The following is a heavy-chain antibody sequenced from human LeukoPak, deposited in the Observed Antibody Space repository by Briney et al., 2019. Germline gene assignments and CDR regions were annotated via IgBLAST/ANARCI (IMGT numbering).Heavy chain of an antibody. Sequence: SETLSLTCTVSGGSISSYYWSWIRQPPGKGLEWIGYIYYSGSTNYNPSLKSRVTISVDTSKNQFSLKLSSVTAADTAVYYCARDRYCSGGSCYGGWFDPWGRGTLVTVSS. D-gene: IGHD2-15*01. CDR1: GGSISSYY. CDR3: ARDRYCSGGSCYGGWFDP. J-gene: IGHJ5*02. V-gene: IGHV4-59*01. CDR2: IYYSGST.